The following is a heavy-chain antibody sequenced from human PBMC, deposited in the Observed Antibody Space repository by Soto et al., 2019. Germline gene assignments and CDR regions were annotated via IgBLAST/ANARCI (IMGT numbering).Heavy chain of an antibody. CDR3: AIEADEYSSGWYSYYFDY. D-gene: IGHD6-19*01. J-gene: IGHJ4*02. V-gene: IGHV1-18*01. Sequence: QVQLVQSGAEVKKPGASVKVSCKASGYTFTSYGISWVRQAPGQGLEWMGWISAYNGNTNYAQKLQGRVTMTTDTSTSTAYMELRSLRSDDTAVYYCAIEADEYSSGWYSYYFDYWGQGTLVTVSS. CDR1: GYTFTSYG. CDR2: ISAYNGNT.